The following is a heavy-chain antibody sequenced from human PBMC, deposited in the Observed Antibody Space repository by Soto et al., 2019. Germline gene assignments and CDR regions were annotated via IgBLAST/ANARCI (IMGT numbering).Heavy chain of an antibody. V-gene: IGHV3-30-3*01. D-gene: IGHD1-26*01. Sequence: GGSLRLSCAASGFIFSSYTMHWVRQAPGKGLEWVGVITYDGSNQYYADSVKGRFTISRDNSRNMLFLQMNSLRPDDTAVYYCARAPSGSYLEFDYWGQGTMVTVYS. CDR3: ARAPSGSYLEFDY. CDR1: GFIFSSYT. CDR2: ITYDGSNQ. J-gene: IGHJ4*02.